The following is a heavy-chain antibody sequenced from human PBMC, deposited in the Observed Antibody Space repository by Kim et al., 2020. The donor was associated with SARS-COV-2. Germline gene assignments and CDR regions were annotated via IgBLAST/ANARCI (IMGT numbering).Heavy chain of an antibody. D-gene: IGHD3-10*01. Sequence: SETLSLTCTVSGGSISGSYWSWLRQSPGKGLEWIGYVFHSGNTNYNPSLKSRVIISLDTSKNQFALKLSSVTAADTAVYFCAREQWFGDNYYFDYWGQGTLVTVSS. CDR3: AREQWFGDNYYFDY. CDR2: VFHSGNT. V-gene: IGHV4-59*01. J-gene: IGHJ4*02. CDR1: GGSISGSY.